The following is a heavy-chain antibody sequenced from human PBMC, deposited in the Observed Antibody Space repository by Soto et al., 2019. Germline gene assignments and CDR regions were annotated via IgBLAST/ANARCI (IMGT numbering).Heavy chain of an antibody. CDR3: ARLNGYGAHALAHWLDP. Sequence: GESLKISCKGSGYRFADFWIGWVRQMPGRGLEWLGLIHPGNSDTRYSPSFQGQVTFSADKSITTAYLQWSSLKASDTSMYYCARLNGYGAHALAHWLDPWGQGTLVTVSS. V-gene: IGHV5-51*01. CDR2: IHPGNSDT. J-gene: IGHJ5*02. CDR1: GYRFADFW. D-gene: IGHD5-12*01.